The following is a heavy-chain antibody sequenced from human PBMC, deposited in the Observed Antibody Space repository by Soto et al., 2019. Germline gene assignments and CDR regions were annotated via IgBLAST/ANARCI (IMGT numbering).Heavy chain of an antibody. CDR1: GFTFNNYA. CDR3: AKGRGGSGSLTPRVDF. J-gene: IGHJ4*02. V-gene: IGHV3-23*01. Sequence: EVQLLASGGGLVQPGGSLRLSCAASGFTFNNYAMTWVRQAPGKGLEWVSAISGGGDTTSYADSVKGRFTVSRDGSKNTLYLQMSSLRAEDTALYYCAKGRGGSGSLTPRVDFWGQGTLFTVSS. CDR2: ISGGGDTT. D-gene: IGHD3-10*01.